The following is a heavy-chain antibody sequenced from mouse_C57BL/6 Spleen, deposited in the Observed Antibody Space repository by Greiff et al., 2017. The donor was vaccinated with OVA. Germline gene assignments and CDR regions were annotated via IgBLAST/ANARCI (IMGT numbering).Heavy chain of an antibody. CDR2: ILPGSGST. CDR3: ARSINDGYYWYFDF. J-gene: IGHJ1*03. Sequence: QVQLQQSGAELVKPGASVKLSCKASGYTFTGYWIAWVKQRPGHGLEWIGEILPGSGSTNYNEKFKGKATFTADTSSNTAYMQLSSLTTEDSAVYSGARSINDGYYWYFDFWGTGTTVTVSA. CDR1: GYTFTGYW. V-gene: IGHV1-9*01. D-gene: IGHD2-3*01.